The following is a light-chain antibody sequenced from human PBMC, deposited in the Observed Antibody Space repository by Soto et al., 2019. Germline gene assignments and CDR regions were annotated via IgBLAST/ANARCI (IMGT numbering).Light chain of an antibody. J-gene: IGLJ1*01. CDR2: EVS. CDR3: SSYTSSSTLV. V-gene: IGLV2-14*01. CDR1: SSDVGGYNY. Sequence: QSVLTQPASVSGSPGQTITISCTGTSSDVGGYNYVSWYQQHPGKAPKLMIYEVSDRPSGVSNRFSGSKSGNTASLTISGLQAEDEADYYCSSYTSSSTLVIGTGTKVT.